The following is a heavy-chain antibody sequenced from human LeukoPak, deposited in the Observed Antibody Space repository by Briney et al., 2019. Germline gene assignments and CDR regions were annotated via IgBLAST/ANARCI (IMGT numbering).Heavy chain of an antibody. CDR2: IYWDDDK. CDR3: AHRGSNYALDN. J-gene: IGHJ4*02. CDR1: GFSLSTSGVG. V-gene: IGHV2-5*02. D-gene: IGHD4-11*01. Sequence: SGPTLVKPTQTLTLTCTFSGFSLSTSGVGVGWIRQPPGKALEWLAVIYWDDDKRYSPSLDNRLTITKDTTKNQMVLTMTKMDPVDTATYYCAHRGSNYALDNWGQGTLVTVSS.